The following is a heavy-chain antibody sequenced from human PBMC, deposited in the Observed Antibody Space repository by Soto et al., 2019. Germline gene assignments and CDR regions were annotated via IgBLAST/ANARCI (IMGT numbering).Heavy chain of an antibody. Sequence: EVQLLESGGGLVQPGRSLRLSCAASGLTFSSYAMTWVRQAPGKGLEWVSTISGSGGTTYYADSVKGRFTISRDNSKNTLYLQMNSLRAEDSALYYSAKGEVPATMRSPLDYWGQGTLVTVSS. J-gene: IGHJ4*02. CDR2: ISGSGGTT. CDR1: GLTFSSYA. CDR3: AKGEVPATMRSPLDY. D-gene: IGHD2-2*01. V-gene: IGHV3-23*01.